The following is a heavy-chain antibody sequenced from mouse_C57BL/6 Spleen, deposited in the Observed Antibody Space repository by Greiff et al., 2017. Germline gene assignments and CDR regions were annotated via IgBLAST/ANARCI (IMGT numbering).Heavy chain of an antibody. V-gene: IGHV1-52*01. CDR3: ARHYVGWYFDV. J-gene: IGHJ1*03. CDR2: IDPSDSET. CDR1: GYTFTSYW. D-gene: IGHD1-1*01. Sequence: QVQLQQPGAELVRPGSSVKLSCKASGYTFTSYWMHWVKQRPIQGLEWIGNIDPSDSETHYNQKFKDKATLTVDKSSSTAYMQLSSLTSEDSAVYYCARHYVGWYFDVWGTGTTVTVSS.